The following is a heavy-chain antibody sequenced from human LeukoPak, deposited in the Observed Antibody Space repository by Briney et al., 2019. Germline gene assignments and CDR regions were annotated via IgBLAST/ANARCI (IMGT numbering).Heavy chain of an antibody. J-gene: IGHJ3*02. Sequence: SETLSPTCAVSGYSISSGYYWGWIRQPPGKGLEWIGSIYHSGSTYCNPSLKSRVTISVDTSKNQFSLKLSSVTAADTAVYYCARHRVPAAIVSAFDIWGQGTMVTVSS. CDR3: ARHRVPAAIVSAFDI. D-gene: IGHD2-2*01. CDR1: GYSISSGYY. V-gene: IGHV4-38-2*01. CDR2: IYHSGST.